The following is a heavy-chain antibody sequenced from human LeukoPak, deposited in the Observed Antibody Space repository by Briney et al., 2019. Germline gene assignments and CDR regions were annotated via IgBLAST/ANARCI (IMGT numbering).Heavy chain of an antibody. D-gene: IGHD5-24*01. CDR3: ARGRRWLQPADFDY. V-gene: IGHV4-34*01. CDR1: GGSFSGYY. Sequence: PSETLSLICAVYGGSFSGYYWSWIRQPPGKGLERIGEINHSGSTNYNPSLKSRVTISVDTSKNQFSLKLSSVTAADTAVYYCARGRRWLQPADFDYWGQGTLVTVSS. CDR2: INHSGST. J-gene: IGHJ4*02.